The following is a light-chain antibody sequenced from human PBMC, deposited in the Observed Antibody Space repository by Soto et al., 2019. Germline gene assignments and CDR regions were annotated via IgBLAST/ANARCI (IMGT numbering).Light chain of an antibody. CDR2: GAS. CDR3: QQYNNWPPWT. J-gene: IGKJ1*01. V-gene: IGKV3-15*01. CDR1: QSVSSN. Sequence: EIVMTQSPATLSVSPGERATLSCRASQSVSSNLAWYQQTPGQAPRLLIYGASTRATGIPARFSGSGSGTEFTHTISSLQSEDFAVYYCQQYNNWPPWTFGQGTKVEIK.